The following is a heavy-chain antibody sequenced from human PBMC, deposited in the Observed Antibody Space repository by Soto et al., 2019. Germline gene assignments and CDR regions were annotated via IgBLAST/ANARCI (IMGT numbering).Heavy chain of an antibody. CDR2: KSYSGST. CDR1: GGSISSDDYY. Sequence: QVQLHESGPGLVKPSQTLSLTCTVSGGSISSDDYYWNWIRQHPGKGPECIGHKSYSGSTYYNPSLKSRVIISLDPSENQFSLRLTSVTAADTAVYYCARGLGNWGSYFDYWGQGSLVTVSS. CDR3: ARGLGNWGSYFDY. J-gene: IGHJ4*02. V-gene: IGHV4-31*03. D-gene: IGHD7-27*01.